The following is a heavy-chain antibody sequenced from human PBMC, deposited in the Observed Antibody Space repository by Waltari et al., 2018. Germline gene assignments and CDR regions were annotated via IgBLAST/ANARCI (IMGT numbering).Heavy chain of an antibody. CDR3: TRSPGFGP. J-gene: IGHJ5*02. CDR2: IGNQGNTYAT. Sequence: EVQLGESGGGLVQPGGSLKLSCAASGFIFSGSPIHWVRQASGKGLEWVGRIGNQGNTYATVYTESVKGRFTISRDDSKNTAYLQMNSLKIEDTAFYYCTRSPGFGPWGQGTLVTVSS. V-gene: IGHV3-73*02. CDR1: GFIFSGSP.